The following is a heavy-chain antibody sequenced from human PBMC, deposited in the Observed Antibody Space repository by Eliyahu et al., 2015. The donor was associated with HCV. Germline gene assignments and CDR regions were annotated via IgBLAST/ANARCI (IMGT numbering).Heavy chain of an antibody. J-gene: IGHJ4*02. V-gene: IGHV4-34*01. CDR2: INHSGST. D-gene: IGHD3-22*01. CDR3: ARVTPRPRYYYDSSGYYPGYFDY. Sequence: QVQLQQWGAGLLKPSETLSLTCAVYGGSFSGYYWXWXRQPPGKGLEWIGEINHSGSTNYXPSLKSRVTISVDTSKNQFSLKLSSVTAADTAVYYCARVTPRPRYYYDSSGYYPGYFDYWGQGTLVTVSS. CDR1: GGSFSGYY.